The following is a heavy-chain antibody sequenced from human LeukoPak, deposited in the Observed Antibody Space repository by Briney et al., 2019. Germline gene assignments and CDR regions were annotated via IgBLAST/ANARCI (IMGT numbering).Heavy chain of an antibody. J-gene: IGHJ4*02. V-gene: IGHV3-74*01. CDR1: GFTFSTYW. Sequence: GGSLRLSCAASGFTFSTYWMHWVRQAPGKGLVWVSRINTDGSSTNYADSVKGRFTISRDNAINTLYLQMNSLRAEGTAVYYCARTLNWAFDFWGQGTLVTVSS. CDR3: ARTLNWAFDF. D-gene: IGHD7-27*01. CDR2: INTDGSST.